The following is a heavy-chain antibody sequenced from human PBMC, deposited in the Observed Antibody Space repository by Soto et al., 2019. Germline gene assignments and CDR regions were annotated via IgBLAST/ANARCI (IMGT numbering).Heavy chain of an antibody. V-gene: IGHV1-69*13. CDR1: GGTFSSYA. Sequence: SVKVTCKASGGTFSSYAISWVRQAPGQGLEWMGGIIPIFGTANYAQKFQGRVTITADESTSTAYMELSSLRSEDTAVYYCARGGLSGRYDILANFFDYCGQGSLVTVSA. J-gene: IGHJ4*02. CDR2: IIPIFGTA. D-gene: IGHD3-9*01. CDR3: ARGGLSGRYDILANFFDY.